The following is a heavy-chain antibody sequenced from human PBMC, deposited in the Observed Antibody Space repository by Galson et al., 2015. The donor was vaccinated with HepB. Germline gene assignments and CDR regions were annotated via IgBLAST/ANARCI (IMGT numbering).Heavy chain of an antibody. J-gene: IGHJ5*02. V-gene: IGHV1-46*01. Sequence: SVKVSCKASGYTFTSYYMHWVRQAPGQGLEWMGIINPSGGSTSYAQKFQGRVTMTRDTSTSTVYMELSSLRSEDTAVYYCARSGHYYDSSGYYPTGFDPWGQGTLVTVSS. CDR1: GYTFTSYY. CDR2: INPSGGST. D-gene: IGHD3-22*01. CDR3: ARSGHYYDSSGYYPTGFDP.